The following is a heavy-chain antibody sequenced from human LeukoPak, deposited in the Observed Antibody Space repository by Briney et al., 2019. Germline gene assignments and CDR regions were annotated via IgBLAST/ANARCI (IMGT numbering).Heavy chain of an antibody. CDR2: IQYDGSNE. CDR1: RFTFSSYG. J-gene: IGHJ6*03. D-gene: IGHD2-8*01. V-gene: IGHV3-30*02. CDR3: AKDRCSNGVGCYYYYMDV. Sequence: GGSLRLSCAASRFTFSSYGTHWVRQAPGKGLEWVAYIQYDGSNEQYADSVKGRFSISRDSSKNILYLQMNSLRAEDTAVYYCAKDRCSNGVGCYYYYMDVWGKGTTVTISS.